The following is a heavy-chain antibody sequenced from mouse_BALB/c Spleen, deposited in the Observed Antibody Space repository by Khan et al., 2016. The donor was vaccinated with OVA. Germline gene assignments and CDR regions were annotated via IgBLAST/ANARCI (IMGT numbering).Heavy chain of an antibody. J-gene: IGHJ4*01. Sequence: QVQLKQSGPGLVAPSQSLSITCTVSGFSLSRYNIHWVRQPPGKGLEWLGMIWGGGGTDYNSTHKSRLSISKDNYKRQVFFKMNSLQTDDSAMYYCARAYYRSDDYYAMDYWGQGTSVTVSS. CDR2: IWGGGGT. CDR1: GFSLSRYN. CDR3: ARAYYRSDDYYAMDY. V-gene: IGHV2-6-4*01. D-gene: IGHD2-14*01.